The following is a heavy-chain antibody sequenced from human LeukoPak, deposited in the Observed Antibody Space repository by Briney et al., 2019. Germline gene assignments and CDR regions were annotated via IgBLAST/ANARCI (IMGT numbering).Heavy chain of an antibody. V-gene: IGHV4-59*01. D-gene: IGHD3-10*01. CDR2: IYYSGST. CDR1: GGSISRYY. J-gene: IGHJ5*02. CDR3: ARVGAMYYYGSEPHWFDP. Sequence: SETLSLTCTVSGGSISRYYWGWIRQPPGKGLEWIGYIYYSGSTNYNPSLKSRVTISVDTSKNQFSLKLSSVTAADTAVYYCARVGAMYYYGSEPHWFDPWGQGTLVTVSS.